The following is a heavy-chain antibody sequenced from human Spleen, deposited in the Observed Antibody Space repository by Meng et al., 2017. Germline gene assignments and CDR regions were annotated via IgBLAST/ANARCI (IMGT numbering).Heavy chain of an antibody. D-gene: IGHD3-3*01. CDR2: ISPYNGDT. CDR1: GYTFTSYG. V-gene: IGHV1-18*01. Sequence: ASVKVSCKASGYTFTSYGISWVRQAPGQGLEWMGWISPYNGDTNYAQKLQGRVTMTTDTSTSTAYMELRSLRSDDTAVYYCARGNYDFWSGYYGFDYWGQGTLVTVSS. J-gene: IGHJ4*02. CDR3: ARGNYDFWSGYYGFDY.